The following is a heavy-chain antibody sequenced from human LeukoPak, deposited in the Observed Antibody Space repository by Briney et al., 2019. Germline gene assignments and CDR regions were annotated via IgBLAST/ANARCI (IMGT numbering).Heavy chain of an antibody. V-gene: IGHV4-39*07. CDR1: GGSISSSSYY. J-gene: IGHJ4*02. Sequence: PSETLSLTCTVSGGSISSSSYYWGWIRQPPGKGLEWIGSIYYSGSTYYNPSLKSRVTISVDTSKDQFSLKLSSVTAADTAVYYCARDPVGTIAAAAAGFDYWGQGTLVTVSS. CDR2: IYYSGST. CDR3: ARDPVGTIAAAAAGFDY. D-gene: IGHD6-13*01.